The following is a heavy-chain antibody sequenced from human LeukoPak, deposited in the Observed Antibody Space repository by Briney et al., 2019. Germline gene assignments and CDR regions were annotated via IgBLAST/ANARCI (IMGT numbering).Heavy chain of an antibody. J-gene: IGHJ4*02. D-gene: IGHD5-24*01. CDR1: GFSLSTSGMC. Sequence: SGPALVKPTQTLTMTCTFSGFSLSTSGMCVSWIRQPPGKALEWLARIDWDDDKYYSTSLKTRLTISKDTSKNQVVLTMTNMDPVDTATYYCARILGGMATIQPFDCWGQGTLVTVSS. V-gene: IGHV2-70*11. CDR3: ARILGGMATIQPFDC. CDR2: IDWDDDK.